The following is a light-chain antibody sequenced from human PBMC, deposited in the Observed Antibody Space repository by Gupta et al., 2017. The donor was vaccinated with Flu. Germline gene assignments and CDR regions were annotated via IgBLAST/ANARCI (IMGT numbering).Light chain of an antibody. V-gene: IGKV1-39*01. CDR1: QSITNY. J-gene: IGKJ2*01. CDR3: QQRDSIPYT. Sequence: DIQMTQSPSSMSASVGDRVTITCRASQSITNYLNWYQQKPGKVPKLLIYAASSLQSEVPSRFSGSGSGTDFTLTISRLQPEDFATYYCQQRDSIPYTFGQGTNLEI. CDR2: AAS.